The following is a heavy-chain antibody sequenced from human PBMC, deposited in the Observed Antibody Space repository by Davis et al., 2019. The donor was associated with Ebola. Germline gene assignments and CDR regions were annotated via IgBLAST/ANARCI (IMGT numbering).Heavy chain of an antibody. V-gene: IGHV3-30*04. CDR1: GFTFSSYA. CDR3: ARDREVVDFSY. D-gene: IGHD2-15*01. J-gene: IGHJ4*02. Sequence: PGGSLRLSCAASGFTFSSYAMHWVRQAPGKGLEWVAVISYDGSNKYYADSVKGRFTISRDNSKNTLYLQMNSLRAEDTAVYYCARDREVVDFSYWGQGTLVIVSS. CDR2: ISYDGSNK.